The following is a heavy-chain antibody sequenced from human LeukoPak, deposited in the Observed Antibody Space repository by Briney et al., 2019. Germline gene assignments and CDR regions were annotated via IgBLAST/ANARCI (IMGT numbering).Heavy chain of an antibody. J-gene: IGHJ6*02. Sequence: GGSLRLSCAASGFTFSSYGMHRVRQAPGKGLEWVAVISYDGSNKYYADSVKGRFTISRDNSKNTLYLQMNSLRAEDMAVYYCAKDWAAAGTGYYYYYYGMDVWGQGTTVTVSS. CDR2: ISYDGSNK. D-gene: IGHD6-13*01. V-gene: IGHV3-30*18. CDR3: AKDWAAAGTGYYYYYYGMDV. CDR1: GFTFSSYG.